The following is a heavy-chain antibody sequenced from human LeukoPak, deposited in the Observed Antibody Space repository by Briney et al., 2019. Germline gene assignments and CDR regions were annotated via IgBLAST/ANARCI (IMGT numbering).Heavy chain of an antibody. V-gene: IGHV4-39*01. CDR2: IYYSGST. Sequence: SETLSLTCTVSGGSISSSSYYWGWIRQSPGKGLEWIGSIYYSGSTYYNPSLKSRVTISVDTSKNQFSLKLSSVTAADTAVYYCARRLRSGGSCFDYWGQGTLVTVSS. CDR1: GGSISSSSYY. J-gene: IGHJ4*02. D-gene: IGHD2-15*01. CDR3: ARRLRSGGSCFDY.